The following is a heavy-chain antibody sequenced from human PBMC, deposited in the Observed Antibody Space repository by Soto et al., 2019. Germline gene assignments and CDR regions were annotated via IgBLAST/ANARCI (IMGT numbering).Heavy chain of an antibody. V-gene: IGHV4-59*01. Sequence: SETLSLTCTVSGGSISSYYWSWIRQPPGKGLEWIGYIYYSGSTNYNPSLKSRVTISVDTSKNQFSLKLSSVTAADTAVYYCARLMATKYYYYYGMDVWGQGTTVTVSS. CDR1: GGSISSYY. D-gene: IGHD5-12*01. CDR3: ARLMATKYYYYYGMDV. J-gene: IGHJ6*02. CDR2: IYYSGST.